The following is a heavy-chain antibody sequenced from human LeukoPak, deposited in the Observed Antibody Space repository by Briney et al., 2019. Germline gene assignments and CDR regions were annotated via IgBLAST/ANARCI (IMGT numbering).Heavy chain of an antibody. CDR1: GFTFSSYA. D-gene: IGHD3-10*01. V-gene: IGHV3-23*01. Sequence: GGSLRLSCAASGFTFSSYAMNWVRQAPGKGLEWVSAISGSGGSTYYADSVKGRFTISRDNSKNTLYLQMNSLRAEDTAVYYCAKRTVSGNYYFDYWGQGTLVTVSS. CDR3: AKRTVSGNYYFDY. J-gene: IGHJ4*02. CDR2: ISGSGGST.